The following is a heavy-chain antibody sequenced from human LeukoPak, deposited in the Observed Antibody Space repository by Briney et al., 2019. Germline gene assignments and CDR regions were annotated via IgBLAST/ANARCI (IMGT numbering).Heavy chain of an antibody. V-gene: IGHV4-34*01. CDR3: ARPRYGGRVDY. D-gene: IGHD4-23*01. CDR1: GFTFSNYW. J-gene: IGHJ4*02. Sequence: GSLRLSCAASGFTFSNYWMSWIRQPPGKGLEWIGEINHSGSTNYNPSLKSRVTISVDTSKNQFSLKLSSVTAADTAVYYCARPRYGGRVDYWGQGTLVTVSS. CDR2: INHSGST.